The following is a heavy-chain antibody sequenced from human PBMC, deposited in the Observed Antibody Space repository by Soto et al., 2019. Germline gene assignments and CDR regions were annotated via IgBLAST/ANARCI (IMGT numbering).Heavy chain of an antibody. J-gene: IGHJ5*02. CDR2: IWYDGSNK. V-gene: IGHV3-33*01. CDR3: ARERAAGIAVAGTNNWFDP. CDR1: GFTFSSYG. Sequence: PGGSLILSCAASGFTFSSYGMHWVRQAPGKGLEWVAVIWYDGSNKYYADSVKGRFTISRDNSKNTLYLQMNSLRAEDTAVYYCARERAAGIAVAGTNNWFDPWGQGTLVTVSS. D-gene: IGHD6-19*01.